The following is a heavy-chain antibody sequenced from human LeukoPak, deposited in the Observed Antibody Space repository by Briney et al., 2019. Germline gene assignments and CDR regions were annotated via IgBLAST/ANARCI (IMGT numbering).Heavy chain of an antibody. J-gene: IGHJ4*02. V-gene: IGHV1-2*02. CDR1: GYTFTGYY. CDR2: INPNSGGT. D-gene: IGHD6-6*01. Sequence: ASVKVSCKASGYTFTGYYIHWGRQAPGQGLEWMGWINPNSGGTNYAQNLEGRVTMTRDTSISTAYMELSSLTSDDTAVYYCARALSSLRLYYFDYWGQGTLITVSS. CDR3: ARALSSLRLYYFDY.